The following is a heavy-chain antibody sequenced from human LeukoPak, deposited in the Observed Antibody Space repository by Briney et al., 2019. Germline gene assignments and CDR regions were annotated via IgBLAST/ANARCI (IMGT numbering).Heavy chain of an antibody. CDR2: ISSSSSYI. Sequence: GGSLRLSCAASGFTFSSYSMNWVRQAPGKGLEGVSSISSSSSYIYYADSVKGRFTISRDNAKNSLYLQMNTLRAEDTAVYYCARSVKSDYGSGSYWGPRYMDVWGKGTTVTVSS. D-gene: IGHD3-10*01. CDR1: GFTFSSYS. V-gene: IGHV3-21*01. J-gene: IGHJ6*03. CDR3: ARSVKSDYGSGSYWGPRYMDV.